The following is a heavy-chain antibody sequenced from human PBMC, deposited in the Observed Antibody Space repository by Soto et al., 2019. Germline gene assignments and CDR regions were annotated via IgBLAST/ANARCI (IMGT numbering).Heavy chain of an antibody. V-gene: IGHV5-51*01. CDR1: VATYS. CDR3: ARPSNGYSGYDYRRSYYYALDV. J-gene: IGHJ6*02. D-gene: IGHD5-12*01. Sequence: GESLKISCKGAVATYSIAWVRQLPGKGLEWKGIIYPLNSETRYSPSFQGQVTISADKSIDTAYLQWSSLKASDTATYYCARPSNGYSGYDYRRSYYYALDVWGQGTTVTVSS. CDR2: IYPLNSET.